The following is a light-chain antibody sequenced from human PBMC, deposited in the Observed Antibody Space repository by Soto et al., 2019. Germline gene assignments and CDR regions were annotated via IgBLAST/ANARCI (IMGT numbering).Light chain of an antibody. CDR2: DVS. Sequence: QSALTQPASVSGSPGQSITISCAGTSADIGAFNYVSWYQHHPGKVPKLLIFDVSDRPSGVSTRFSAPKSANTASLTISGLQADDEADYYCSSYSTSSALVFGGGTKLTVL. CDR3: SSYSTSSALV. V-gene: IGLV2-14*03. CDR1: SADIGAFNY. J-gene: IGLJ2*01.